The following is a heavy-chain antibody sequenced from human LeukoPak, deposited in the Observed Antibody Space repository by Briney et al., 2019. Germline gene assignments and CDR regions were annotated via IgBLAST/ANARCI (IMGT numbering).Heavy chain of an antibody. CDR3: ASWAGGNEPIASFDY. CDR2: INLNSGGT. D-gene: IGHD1-14*01. Sequence: ASVKVTCKTSGYTFTGYYMHWMRQAPSQGLEWMGWINLNSGGTNYAQKFQGRVIMTRDTSTSTAYMELNRLRFDDTAVYYCASWAGGNEPIASFDYWGQGTLVTVSS. J-gene: IGHJ4*02. V-gene: IGHV1-2*02. CDR1: GYTFTGYY.